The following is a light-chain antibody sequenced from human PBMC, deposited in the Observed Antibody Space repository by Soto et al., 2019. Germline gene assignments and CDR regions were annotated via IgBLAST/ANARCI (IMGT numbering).Light chain of an antibody. Sequence: EIVLTQSPATLSLSPGERATLSCRASQSVSSYLAWYQQKPGQAPRLLIYDASNRATGIAARFSGSGSGTDFTLTISSLEHEDFAVYYRQQRSNPITFGQGTRLEIK. CDR3: QQRSNPIT. V-gene: IGKV3-11*01. CDR1: QSVSSY. J-gene: IGKJ5*01. CDR2: DAS.